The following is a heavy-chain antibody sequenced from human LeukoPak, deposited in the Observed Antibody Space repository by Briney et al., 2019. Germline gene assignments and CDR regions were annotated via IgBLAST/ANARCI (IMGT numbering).Heavy chain of an antibody. Sequence: SETLSLSCTVSGGSICSSDSDWGWIRQPPGRGLEWIGTIYYSGSTSYNPSLKSRVTLSVDTSKNQFSLKLSSVTAADTAVYYCARHHRSVYYEVDYWGQGTLVTVSS. D-gene: IGHD1-26*01. CDR1: GGSICSSDSD. CDR3: ARHHRSVYYEVDY. J-gene: IGHJ4*02. CDR2: IYYSGST. V-gene: IGHV4-39*01.